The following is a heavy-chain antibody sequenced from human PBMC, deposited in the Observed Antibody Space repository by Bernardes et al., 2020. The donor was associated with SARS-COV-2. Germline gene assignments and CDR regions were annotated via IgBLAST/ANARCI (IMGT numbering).Heavy chain of an antibody. V-gene: IGHV3-23*01. CDR1: GFPFISFA. CDR2: ISGSGGRT. Sequence: VEALFLSFAASGFPFISFAMSWVRQAPGTGLAWVSVISGSGGRTNYADSVMGRFTISRDNSKNTLFLQMKRLRAEDTAVYYCAKPGTDYWGQGTLVTVSA. J-gene: IGHJ4*02. CDR3: AKPGTDY. D-gene: IGHD1-1*01.